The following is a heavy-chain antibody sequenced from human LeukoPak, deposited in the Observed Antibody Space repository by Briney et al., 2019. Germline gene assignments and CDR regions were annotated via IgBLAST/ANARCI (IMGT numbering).Heavy chain of an antibody. J-gene: IGHJ3*02. D-gene: IGHD3-22*01. CDR1: GFTFSSYA. CDR3: AKLAPITMIVVYPDAFDI. CDR2: ISGSGGST. V-gene: IGHV3-23*01. Sequence: PGGSLRLSCAASGFTFSSYAMSWVRQAPGKGLEWVSAISGSGGSTFYADSVKGRFTISRDNSKNTLYLQMNSLRAEDTAVYYCAKLAPITMIVVYPDAFDIWGQGTMVTVSS.